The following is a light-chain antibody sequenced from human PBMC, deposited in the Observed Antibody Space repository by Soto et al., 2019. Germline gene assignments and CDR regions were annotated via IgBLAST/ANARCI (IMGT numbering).Light chain of an antibody. CDR2: KAS. CDR1: QSISSW. J-gene: IGKJ2*01. V-gene: IGKV1-5*03. Sequence: DIQMTQSPSTLSASVGDRVTITCRASQSISSWLTWYQQKPGKAPKVLIYKASSLQSGVPSRFSGSGSGTDFTLTISGLQPDDFATHYCLQYHSYPYTFGQGTKLEIK. CDR3: LQYHSYPYT.